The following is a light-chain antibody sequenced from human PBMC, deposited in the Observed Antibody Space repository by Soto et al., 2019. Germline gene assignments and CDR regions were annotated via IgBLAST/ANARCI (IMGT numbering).Light chain of an antibody. CDR1: QSVSSY. J-gene: IGKJ1*01. Sequence: EIVMTQSPATLSVSPGERATLSFRASQSVSSYLAWYQQKPGQAPRVLIHGASSRATGIPDRFNGSGSGTDFTFTISRLEPEDFAVYYCQQYSSSPRTFGQGTKVE. CDR2: GAS. CDR3: QQYSSSPRT. V-gene: IGKV3-20*01.